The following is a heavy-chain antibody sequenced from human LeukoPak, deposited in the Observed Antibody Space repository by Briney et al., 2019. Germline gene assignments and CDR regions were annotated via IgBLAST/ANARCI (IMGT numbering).Heavy chain of an antibody. J-gene: IGHJ4*02. Sequence: ASVKVSCKASGYTFTDYYLHWVRQAPGQGLEWVGWINPSSGGTNYAQKFQGRVTMTRDTSISTVYMELSRLRSDDTAVYYCSREDYWGQGTLVTVSS. CDR2: INPSSGGT. CDR1: GYTFTDYY. V-gene: IGHV1-2*02. CDR3: SREDY.